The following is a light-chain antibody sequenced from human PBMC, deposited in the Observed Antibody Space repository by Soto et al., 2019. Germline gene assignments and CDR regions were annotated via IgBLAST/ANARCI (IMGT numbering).Light chain of an antibody. J-gene: IGKJ1*01. CDR2: ATS. CDR3: HQYYNRPPWT. Sequence: EILMTQSPATLSVSPGDSATLSCRASRSVDTDLAWYQQKPGQAPRLLVFATSARATGVPDRFRGSRSGKDFTLTIRSLQPEDSATYYCHQYYNRPPWTFAQGTNVDIK. CDR1: RSVDTD. V-gene: IGKV3-15*01.